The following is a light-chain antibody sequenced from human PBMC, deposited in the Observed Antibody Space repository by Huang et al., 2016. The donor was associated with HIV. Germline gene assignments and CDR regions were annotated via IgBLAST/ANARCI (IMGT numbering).Light chain of an antibody. J-gene: IGKJ1*01. Sequence: DVQMTQSPSSLSASSGDRVSITCRASHSSTTYLNWYQQKPGKAPTLLMYATDSWQCGVPSRFSGSGAGTEFTLTISSLQPDDLAIYYCQQCYTTSCTFGPGTKVE. CDR3: QQCYTTSCT. CDR2: ATD. CDR1: HSSTTY. V-gene: IGKV1-39*01.